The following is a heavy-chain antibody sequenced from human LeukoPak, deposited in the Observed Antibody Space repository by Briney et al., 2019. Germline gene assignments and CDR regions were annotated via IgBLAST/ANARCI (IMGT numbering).Heavy chain of an antibody. CDR2: SYYRSKWYN. V-gene: IGHV6-1*01. CDR3: ARDDCSGGSCYSVY. J-gene: IGHJ4*02. Sequence: SQTLSLTCAISGDRVSSNSATWHWIRQSPSRGLEWLGRSYYRSKWYNDYAVSVKSRVTINPDTSKNQFSLQLNSVTPEDTAVYYCARDDCSGGSCYSVYWGQGTLVTVSS. CDR1: GDRVSSNSAT. D-gene: IGHD2-15*01.